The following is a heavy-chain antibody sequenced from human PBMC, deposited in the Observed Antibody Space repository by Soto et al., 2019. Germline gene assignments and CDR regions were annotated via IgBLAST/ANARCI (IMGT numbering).Heavy chain of an antibody. CDR1: GGTFRTSA. D-gene: IGHD3-3*02. CDR2: IMPVFRRP. CDR3: ARDKDRAQLGEYYYYILDV. J-gene: IGHJ6*02. Sequence: QVQVVQSGAEVKKPGSSVKVSCKASGGTFRTSAISWVRQAPGQGLEWVGGIMPVFRRPKYAQNFQGRVTISADESTSTDYMERSSLRSDDTAVYYCARDKDRAQLGEYYYYILDVWGQGTAVTVSS. V-gene: IGHV1-69*12.